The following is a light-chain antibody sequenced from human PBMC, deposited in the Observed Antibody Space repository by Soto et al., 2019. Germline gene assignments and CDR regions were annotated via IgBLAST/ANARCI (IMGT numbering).Light chain of an antibody. J-gene: IGKJ2*01. CDR2: DAS. CDR1: QSVSSY. CDR3: XQRSNWPPYT. V-gene: IGKV3-11*01. Sequence: EIVLTQSPAPLSLSPGERATLSCRASQSVSSYLAWYQQKPGQAPRLLIYDASNRATGIPARFSGSGSGTDFTLTISSLEPEDFAVYXXXQRSNWPPYTFGQGTKLEIK.